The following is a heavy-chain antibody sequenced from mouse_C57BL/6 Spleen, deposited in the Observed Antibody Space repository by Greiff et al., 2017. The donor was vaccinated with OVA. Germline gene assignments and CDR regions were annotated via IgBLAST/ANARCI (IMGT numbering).Heavy chain of an antibody. J-gene: IGHJ2*01. D-gene: IGHD1-1*01. CDR1: GYAFSSYW. CDR3: ARGYYYDSSYYFDY. Sequence: VQLQQSGAELVKPGASVKISCKASGYAFSSYWMNWVKQRPGKGLEWIGQIYPGDGDTNYNGKFKGKATLTADKSSSTAYMQLSSLTSEDSAVYFCARGYYYDSSYYFDYWGQGTTLTVSS. CDR2: IYPGDGDT. V-gene: IGHV1-80*01.